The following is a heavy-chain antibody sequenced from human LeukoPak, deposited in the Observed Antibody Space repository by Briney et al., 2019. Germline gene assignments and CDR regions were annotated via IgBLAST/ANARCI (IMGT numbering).Heavy chain of an antibody. Sequence: PSETLSLTCTVSGGSISSYYWSWIRQPAGKGLEWIGRMYSNGNTNYNPSLKSRVTMSVDTSKNQFSLKLSSVTAADTAVYYCARGYSGYDYVDYWGQGTLVTVSS. J-gene: IGHJ4*02. CDR2: MYSNGNT. V-gene: IGHV4-4*07. CDR3: ARGYSGYDYVDY. D-gene: IGHD5-12*01. CDR1: GGSISSYY.